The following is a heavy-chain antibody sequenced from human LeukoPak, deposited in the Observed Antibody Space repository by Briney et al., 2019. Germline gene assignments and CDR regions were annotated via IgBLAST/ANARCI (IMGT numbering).Heavy chain of an antibody. Sequence: PGGSLRLSCAASGLTFSRYAMSWVRQAPGKGLEWVGRIKRIIDGGTTDYAAPVKGRFTVSRDDSINTLYLQMSSLKTEDTAVYYCAAQGGSGDLRYWGQGTLVTVSS. CDR3: AAQGGSGDLRY. CDR1: GLTFSRYA. V-gene: IGHV3-15*01. J-gene: IGHJ4*02. CDR2: IKRIIDGGTT. D-gene: IGHD4-17*01.